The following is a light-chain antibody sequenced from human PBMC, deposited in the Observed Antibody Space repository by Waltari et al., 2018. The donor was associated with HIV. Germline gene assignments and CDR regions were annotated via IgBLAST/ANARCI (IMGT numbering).Light chain of an antibody. CDR1: SSNIGAGYD. Sequence: QSVLTQPPSVSGAPGQRVTISCTGSSSNIGAGYDVHWYQRLPGTAPKLLIFGNNNRPSGVPDRFAGSKSGTSASLVSTGLHAEDEADYYCQSYDSSLSVYVFGTGTKVTVL. V-gene: IGLV1-40*01. J-gene: IGLJ1*01. CDR3: QSYDSSLSVYV. CDR2: GNN.